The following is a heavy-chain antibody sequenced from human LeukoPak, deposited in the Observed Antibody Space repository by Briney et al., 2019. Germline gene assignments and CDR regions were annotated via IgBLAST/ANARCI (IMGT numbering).Heavy chain of an antibody. Sequence: GGSLRLPRGASGFTFSCSGMHWVRQAPGKGLEWVAVISYDGSNKYYADSVKGRVTISRDNSKNPLYLQMNSLRAEDTAVYYCAKDRGFTMVRGVFDYWGQGTLVTVSS. CDR1: GFTFSCSG. V-gene: IGHV3-30*18. CDR2: ISYDGSNK. D-gene: IGHD3-10*01. J-gene: IGHJ4*02. CDR3: AKDRGFTMVRGVFDY.